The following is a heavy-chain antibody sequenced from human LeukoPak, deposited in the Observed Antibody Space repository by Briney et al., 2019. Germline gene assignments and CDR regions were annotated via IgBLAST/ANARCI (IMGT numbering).Heavy chain of an antibody. J-gene: IGHJ4*02. V-gene: IGHV3-33*08. CDR2: IWFDGSDK. CDR1: GFTFSSYW. CDR3: ACDYGGNSGVDY. D-gene: IGHD4-23*01. Sequence: TGGSLRLSCAASGFTFSSYWMHWVRKAPGKGLEWVTFIWFDGSDKYYADSVKGRFTISRDNSKNTLYLQMNSLRAEDTAVYYCACDYGGNSGVDYWGQGTLVTVSS.